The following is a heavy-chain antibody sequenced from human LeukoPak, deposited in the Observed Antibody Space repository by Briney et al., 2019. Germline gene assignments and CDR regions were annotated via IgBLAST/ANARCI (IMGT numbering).Heavy chain of an antibody. V-gene: IGHV4-61*02. CDR3: ASGTSGITGTYDY. CDR2: IYTSGST. Sequence: SETLSLTCTVSGGSISSGSYYGSWIRQPAGKGLEWIGRIYTSGSTNYNPSLKSRVTISVDTSKNQFSLKLSSVTAADTAVYYCASGTSGITGTYDYWGQEPVVSVFS. CDR1: GGSISSGSYY. D-gene: IGHD1-7*01. J-gene: IGHJ4*02.